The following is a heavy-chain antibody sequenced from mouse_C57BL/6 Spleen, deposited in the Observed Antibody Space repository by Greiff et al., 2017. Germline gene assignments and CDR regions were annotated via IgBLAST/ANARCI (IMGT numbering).Heavy chain of an antibody. CDR1: GYTFTSYG. V-gene: IGHV1-81*01. D-gene: IGHD2-1*01. CDR2: IYPRSGNT. Sequence: QVQLQQSGAELARPGASVKLSCKASGYTFTSYGISWVKQRTGQGLEWIGEIYPRSGNTYYNEKFKGKATLTADKSSSTAYMELRSLTSEDSAVYFCARERVYYGNPYYAMDYWGQGTSVTVSS. J-gene: IGHJ4*01. CDR3: ARERVYYGNPYYAMDY.